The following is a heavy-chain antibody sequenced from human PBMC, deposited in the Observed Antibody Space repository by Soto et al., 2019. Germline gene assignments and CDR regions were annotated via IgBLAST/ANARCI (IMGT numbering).Heavy chain of an antibody. V-gene: IGHV3-9*01. CDR1: GFTFDDYA. J-gene: IGHJ3*01. CDR2: ISWNGKEI. D-gene: IGHD1-26*01. Sequence: VQLVESGGGLEQPGRSLRLSCAGSGFTFDDYALHWVRQVPRKGLEWVSGISWNGKEIGYADSVKGRFIVSRDNAKNSLYLQLNSLRVEDTALYFCVKDSSWEHRILDFWGQGTRVTVSS. CDR3: VKDSSWEHRILDF.